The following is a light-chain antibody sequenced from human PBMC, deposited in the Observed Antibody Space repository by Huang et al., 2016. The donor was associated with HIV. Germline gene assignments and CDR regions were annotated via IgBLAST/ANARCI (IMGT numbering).Light chain of an antibody. CDR3: QQYNNLPRT. Sequence: DTQMTQSPSSLSASVGDRVTITCQASQDISNNLNWYHQKPGKAPRLLLSDASNLETGVPSRFSGSGSGTDFTFTISSLQPEDIATYYCQQYNNLPRTFGQGTKVEIK. J-gene: IGKJ1*01. CDR1: QDISNN. V-gene: IGKV1-33*01. CDR2: DAS.